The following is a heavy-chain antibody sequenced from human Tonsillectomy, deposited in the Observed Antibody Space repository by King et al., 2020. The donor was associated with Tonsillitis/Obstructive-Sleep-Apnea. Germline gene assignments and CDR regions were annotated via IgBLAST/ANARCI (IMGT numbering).Heavy chain of an antibody. J-gene: IGHJ4*02. V-gene: IGHV5-51*01. Sequence: VQLVESGAEVKKPGESLKISCKGSGYSFTSYWIGWVRQMPGKGLEWMGIIYPGDSDTRYSPSFQGQVTISADNSISTAYLQWSSLKASDTAMYYCASRRGAVRQADPLPRREYYVDYWGQGTLVTVSS. CDR3: ASRRGAVRQADPLPRREYYVDY. D-gene: IGHD6-6*01. CDR1: GYSFTSYW. CDR2: IYPGDSDT.